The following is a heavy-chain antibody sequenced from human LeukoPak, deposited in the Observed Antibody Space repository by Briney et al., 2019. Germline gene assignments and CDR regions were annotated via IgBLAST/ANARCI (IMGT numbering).Heavy chain of an antibody. CDR3: ARDLRGWFNVAAFDI. CDR1: GFTISSYA. CDR2: ISYDGSNK. J-gene: IGHJ3*02. Sequence: GGSLRLSCAASGFTISSYAMHLVRQAAGKGLEWVAVISYDGSNKYYADSVKGRFTISRDNSKNTLYLQMNSLRAEDTAVYYCARDLRGWFNVAAFDIWGQGTMVTVSS. V-gene: IGHV3-30-3*01. D-gene: IGHD6-19*01.